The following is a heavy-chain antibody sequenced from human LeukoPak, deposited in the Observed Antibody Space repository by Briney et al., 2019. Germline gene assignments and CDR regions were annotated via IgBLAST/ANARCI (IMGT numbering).Heavy chain of an antibody. CDR3: ATSGYSYGFDY. CDR1: GGSFSGYY. CDR2: INHSGST. Sequence: KTSETLSLTCAVYGGSFSGYYWSWIRQPPGKGLEWIGEINHSGSTNYNPSLKSRVTISVDTSKNQFSLKLSSVTAADTAVYYCATSGYSYGFDYWGQGTLVTVSS. D-gene: IGHD5-18*01. J-gene: IGHJ4*02. V-gene: IGHV4-34*01.